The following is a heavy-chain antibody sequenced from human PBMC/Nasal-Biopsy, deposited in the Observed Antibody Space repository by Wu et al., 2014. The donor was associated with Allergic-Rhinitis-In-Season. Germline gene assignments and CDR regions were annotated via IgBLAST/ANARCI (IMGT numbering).Heavy chain of an antibody. V-gene: IGHV3-23*01. J-gene: IGHJ6*02. D-gene: IGHD6-13*01. Sequence: LRLSCAASGFTFSTYAMNWVRQAPGRGVEWVSSINVRAGSTYYADSVKGRFTISRDNSKNTVYLQMNSLRADDTAVYYCARDLAAAGTLDGMERLGPRDRGHRL. CDR2: INVRAGST. CDR1: GFTFSTYA. CDR3: ARDLAAAGTLDGMER.